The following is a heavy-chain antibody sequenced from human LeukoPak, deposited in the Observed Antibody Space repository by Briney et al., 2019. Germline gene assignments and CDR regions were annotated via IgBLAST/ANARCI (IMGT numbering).Heavy chain of an antibody. D-gene: IGHD6-19*01. CDR1: GFTFSSFG. V-gene: IGHV3-23*01. CDR3: AKVRWDNSGWYYLDS. CDR2: ISGSGGST. J-gene: IGHJ4*02. Sequence: GGSLRLSCAASGFTFSSFGMSWVRQAPGKGLDWVSAISGSGGSTYHADSVKGRFTISRDNSKNTLHLQMNSLRAEDTAVYYCAKVRWDNSGWYYLDSWGQGTLVTVSS.